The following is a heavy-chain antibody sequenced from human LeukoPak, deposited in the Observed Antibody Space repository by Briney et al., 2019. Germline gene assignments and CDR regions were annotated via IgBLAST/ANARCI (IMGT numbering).Heavy chain of an antibody. Sequence: PGWSLALSCASNGFPRNSNAMYWVRQASGKGLEWVSGIFGSGGSAHYADSVKGRFTISRGNSQNTVYLPMSSLRAEDTAVYYCAKTTTGYSRGRYPGWPADYWGQGSMVTVSS. CDR3: AKTTTGYSRGRYPGWPADY. CDR2: IFGSGGSA. D-gene: IGHD6-19*01. V-gene: IGHV3-23*01. J-gene: IGHJ4*02. CDR1: GFPRNSNA.